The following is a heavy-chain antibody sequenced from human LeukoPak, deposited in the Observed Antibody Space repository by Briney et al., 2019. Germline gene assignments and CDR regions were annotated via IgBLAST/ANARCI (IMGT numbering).Heavy chain of an antibody. CDR3: AKGRDIVATGDAFDI. D-gene: IGHD5-12*01. V-gene: IGHV3-9*03. CDR2: ISWNSGSI. Sequence: GGSLRLSCAASGFTFDDYAMHWVRQAPGKGLEWVSGISWNSGSIGYADSVKGRFTISRDNAKNSLYLQMNSLRAEDMALYYCAKGRDIVATGDAFDIWGQGTMVTVSS. J-gene: IGHJ3*02. CDR1: GFTFDDYA.